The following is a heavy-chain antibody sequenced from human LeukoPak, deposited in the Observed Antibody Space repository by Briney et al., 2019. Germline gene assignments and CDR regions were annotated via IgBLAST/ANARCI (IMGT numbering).Heavy chain of an antibody. Sequence: ASVKVSCKASGYTFTTYGLSWVRQAPGQGLEWLGWISTYDDNIKYAQSLQGRLTLTIDTSTSTAYMELRSLTSDDTAVYYCARDQYYDSKGWFDPWGQGTLVTVSS. CDR3: ARDQYYDSKGWFDP. J-gene: IGHJ5*02. CDR2: ISTYDDNI. D-gene: IGHD3-16*01. V-gene: IGHV1-18*01. CDR1: GYTFTTYG.